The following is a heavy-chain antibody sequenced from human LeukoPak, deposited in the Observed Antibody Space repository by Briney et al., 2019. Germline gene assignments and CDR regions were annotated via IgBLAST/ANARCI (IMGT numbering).Heavy chain of an antibody. V-gene: IGHV3-72*01. CDR3: AREVWGYSGYDNY. D-gene: IGHD5-12*01. Sequence: GGSLRLSCAASGFTFSDHYMDWVRQAPGKGLEWVGRTRNKANSYTTEYAASVKGRFTISRDDSKNSLYLQMNSLRAEDTAVYYCAREVWGYSGYDNYWGQGTLVTVSS. CDR1: GFTFSDHY. CDR2: TRNKANSYTT. J-gene: IGHJ4*02.